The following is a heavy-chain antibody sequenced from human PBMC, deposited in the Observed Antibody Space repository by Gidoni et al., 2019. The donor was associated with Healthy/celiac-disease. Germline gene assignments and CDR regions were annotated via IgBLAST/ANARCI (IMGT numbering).Heavy chain of an antibody. V-gene: IGHV1-69*01. CDR3: ARDNIGGYPLQEPGTTPLLAN. CDR1: GGTFSSYA. D-gene: IGHD1-7*01. Sequence: QVQLVQSGAEVKKPGSSVKVSCKAAGGTFSSYAISWVRQAPGQGLEWMGGIIPIFGTANYAQKFQGRVTITADESTSTAYMELSSLRSEDTAVYYCARDNIGGYPLQEPGTTPLLANWGQGTLVTVSS. J-gene: IGHJ4*02. CDR2: IIPIFGTA.